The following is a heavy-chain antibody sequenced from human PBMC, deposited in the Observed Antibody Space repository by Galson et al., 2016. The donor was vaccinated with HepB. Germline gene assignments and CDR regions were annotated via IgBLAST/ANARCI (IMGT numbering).Heavy chain of an antibody. D-gene: IGHD6-19*01. CDR3: ARVTREWSSGWFRTYAEYFQY. Sequence: LSLTCAVYGGSFSGFYWSWIRQPPGKGLEWIGEINDSGSTNYNPSLKSRVSMSVDTSKNQFSLKLNSVTAADTAVYHCARVTREWSSGWFRTYAEYFQYWGQGTQVTVSS. V-gene: IGHV4-34*01. CDR1: GGSFSGFY. CDR2: INDSGST. J-gene: IGHJ1*01.